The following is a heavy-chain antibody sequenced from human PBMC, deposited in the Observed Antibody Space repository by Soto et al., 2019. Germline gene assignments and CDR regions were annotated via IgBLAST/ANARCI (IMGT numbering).Heavy chain of an antibody. V-gene: IGHV4-34*01. CDR2: INHSGST. J-gene: IGHJ4*02. CDR3: ARERSSGYYYSYYFDY. Sequence: QVQLRQWGAGLLKPSETLSLTCAVYGGSFSGYYWSWIRQPPGKGLEWIGEINHSGSTNYNPSLKSRVTISVDTSKNQFSLKLSSVTAADTAVYYCARERSSGYYYSYYFDYWGQGTLVTVSS. CDR1: GGSFSGYY. D-gene: IGHD3-22*01.